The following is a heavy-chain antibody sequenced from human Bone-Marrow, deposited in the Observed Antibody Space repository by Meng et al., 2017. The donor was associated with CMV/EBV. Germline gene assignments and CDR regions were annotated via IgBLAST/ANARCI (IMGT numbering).Heavy chain of an antibody. Sequence: SCEASGFCFSSYVMGWVRQAPGKGLEWVSAISVSGATTYHADSVKGRFSISRDNSKSTVFLQMNSLRVDDTAIYYCAKGSTIMYYFEYWGQGALVTVSS. CDR3: AKGSTIMYYFEY. J-gene: IGHJ4*02. V-gene: IGHV3-23*01. CDR2: ISVSGATT. CDR1: GFCFSSYV. D-gene: IGHD5-24*01.